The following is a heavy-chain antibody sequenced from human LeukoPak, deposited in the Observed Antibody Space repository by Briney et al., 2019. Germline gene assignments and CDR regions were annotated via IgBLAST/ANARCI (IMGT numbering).Heavy chain of an antibody. CDR2: ISPNSGAN. D-gene: IGHD4/OR15-4a*01. CDR3: VCDLWGWGADYLDY. CDR1: GYTFTHYY. Sequence: ASVKVSCKASGYTFTHYYVHWVRLVPGHGLEWMGGISPNSGANKYAEKFRGRVIMARDRPFNPLHMAMSSLRSDDTAVYYCVCDLWGWGADYLDYWGERPLVTVSS. J-gene: IGHJ4*02. V-gene: IGHV1-2*02.